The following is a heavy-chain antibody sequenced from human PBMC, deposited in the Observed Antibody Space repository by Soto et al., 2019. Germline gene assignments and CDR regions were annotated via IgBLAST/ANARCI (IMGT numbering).Heavy chain of an antibody. D-gene: IGHD3-10*01. CDR3: ARGPGYYYGMDV. CDR1: GGSISSSSYY. Sequence: QLQLQESGPGLVKPSETLSLTCTVSGGSISSSSYYWGWIRQPPGKGLEWIGSIYYSGSTYYNPSLKSRVTISVDTSKNQFSLKLSSVTAADTAVYYCARGPGYYYGMDVWGQGTTVTVSS. J-gene: IGHJ6*02. CDR2: IYYSGST. V-gene: IGHV4-39*01.